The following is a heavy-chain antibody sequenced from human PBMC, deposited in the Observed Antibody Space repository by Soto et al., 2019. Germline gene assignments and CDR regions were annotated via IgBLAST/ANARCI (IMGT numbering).Heavy chain of an antibody. Sequence: ASVHVSCKASGYTFTGYYMHWVRQAPGEGLEWMGWINPNSGGTNYAQKFQGRVTMTRDTSISTAYMELSRLRSDDTAVYYCARASQLWLTGGNYYSGTEVWGHGTTVSVS. CDR2: INPNSGGT. J-gene: IGHJ6*02. CDR3: ARASQLWLTGGNYYSGTEV. V-gene: IGHV1-2*02. CDR1: GYTFTGYY. D-gene: IGHD5-18*01.